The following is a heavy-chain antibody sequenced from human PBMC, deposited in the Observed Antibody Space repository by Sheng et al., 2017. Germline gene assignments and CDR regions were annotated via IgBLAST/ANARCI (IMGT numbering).Heavy chain of an antibody. CDR1: GFTFNTHW. CDR2: IEPGGSEK. Sequence: DVQVVEWGGDLVQPGGSLRLSCAVSGFTFNTHWMNWVRQAPGKGLEWVANIEPGGSEKYYVDSVEGRFTISRDNTKNQVYLQMGSLRAEDTAVYFCMTAGGYWGQGNPGLRLL. V-gene: IGHV3-7*03. J-gene: IGHJ4*02. D-gene: IGHD2-15*01. CDR3: MTAGGY.